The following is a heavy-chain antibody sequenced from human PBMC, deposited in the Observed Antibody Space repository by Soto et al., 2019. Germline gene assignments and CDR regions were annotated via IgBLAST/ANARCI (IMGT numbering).Heavy chain of an antibody. CDR3: ARDNCGGDCYSRWFDP. J-gene: IGHJ5*02. D-gene: IGHD2-21*02. Sequence: QVQLQESGPGLVKPSGTLSLTCTVSGGSISSYYWSWIRQPPGKGLEWIGYIYYSGSTNYNPSLKSRVTISVDTSKNQFSLKLSSVTAADTAVYYCARDNCGGDCYSRWFDPWGQGTLVTVSS. CDR2: IYYSGST. V-gene: IGHV4-59*01. CDR1: GGSISSYY.